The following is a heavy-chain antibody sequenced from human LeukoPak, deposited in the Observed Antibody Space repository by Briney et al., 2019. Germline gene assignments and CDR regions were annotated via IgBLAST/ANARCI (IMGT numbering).Heavy chain of an antibody. CDR3: ASPYCSSTSCYSQAAFDI. CDR2: INPNSGGT. V-gene: IGHV1-2*02. J-gene: IGHJ3*02. D-gene: IGHD2-2*02. CDR1: GYTFPGYY. Sequence: ASVKVSCKASGYTFPGYYMHWVRQAPGQGLEWMGWINPNSGGTNYAQKFQGRVTMTRDTSISTAYMELSRLRSDDTAVYYCASPYCSSTSCYSQAAFDIWGQGTMVTVSS.